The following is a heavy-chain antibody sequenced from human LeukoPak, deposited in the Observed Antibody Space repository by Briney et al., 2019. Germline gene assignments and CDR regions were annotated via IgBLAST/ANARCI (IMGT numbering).Heavy chain of an antibody. J-gene: IGHJ4*02. CDR3: ARLGSSFLSDY. V-gene: IGHV4-59*08. CDR1: GGSISSYY. CDR2: IYYSGST. Sequence: KPSETLSLTCTVSGGSISSYYWSWIRQPPGKGLEWIGYIYYSGSTNYNPSLKSRVTISVDTSKNQFSLKLSSVTAADTAVYYCARLGSSFLSDYWGQGTLVTVSS. D-gene: IGHD6-13*01.